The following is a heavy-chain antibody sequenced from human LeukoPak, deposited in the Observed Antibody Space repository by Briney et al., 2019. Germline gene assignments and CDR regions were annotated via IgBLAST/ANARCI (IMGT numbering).Heavy chain of an antibody. Sequence: SGGSLRLSCTASGFTLGDYAMSWVRQAPGKGLEWVGFIRSKAYGGTTEYAASVKGRFTISRDDSKSIAYLQMNSLKTEDTAVYYCSRDRRRPYSSSWYSRGTYVDYWGQGTLVTVSS. CDR2: IRSKAYGGTT. CDR1: GFTLGDYA. CDR3: SRDRRRPYSSSWYSRGTYVDY. J-gene: IGHJ4*02. V-gene: IGHV3-49*04. D-gene: IGHD6-13*01.